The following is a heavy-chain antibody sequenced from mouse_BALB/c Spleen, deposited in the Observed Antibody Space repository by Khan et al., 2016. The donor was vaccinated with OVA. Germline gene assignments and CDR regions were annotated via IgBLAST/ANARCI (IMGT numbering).Heavy chain of an antibody. CDR2: ISSGGST. Sequence: EVELVESGGGLVKPGGSLKLSCAASGFTFRNYAMSWVRQTPEKRLEWVASISSGGSTYYPDSVKGRFTISRDNARNILYLQMSSLRSADTAMYYCARGYDTFVNPHYAMDYWGQGTSVTVSS. D-gene: IGHD2-3*01. V-gene: IGHV5-6-5*01. J-gene: IGHJ4*01. CDR1: GFTFRNYA. CDR3: ARGYDTFVNPHYAMDY.